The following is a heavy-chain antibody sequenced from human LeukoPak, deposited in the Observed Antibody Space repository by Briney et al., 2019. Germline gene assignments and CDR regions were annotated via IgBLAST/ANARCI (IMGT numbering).Heavy chain of an antibody. D-gene: IGHD2-8*01. CDR1: GFTFSSYS. V-gene: IGHV3-48*04. J-gene: IGHJ5*02. CDR3: ARGGKWSPRDRFDP. CDR2: ISSSSSTI. Sequence: PGGSLRLSCAASGFTFSSYSMNWVRQAPGKGLEWVSYISSSSSTIYYADSVKGRFTISRDNAKNSLYLQMNSLRAEDTAVYYCARGGKWSPRDRFDPWGQGTLVTVSS.